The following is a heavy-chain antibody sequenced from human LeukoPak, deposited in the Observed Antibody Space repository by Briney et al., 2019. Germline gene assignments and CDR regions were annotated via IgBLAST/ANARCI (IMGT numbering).Heavy chain of an antibody. J-gene: IGHJ4*02. CDR1: GGTFSSYA. CDR2: IIPILGIA. CDR3: ARAPAYSGSYRGYFDY. Sequence: ASVKVSCKASGGTFSSYAISWVRQAPGQGLEWMGRIIPILGIANYAQKFQGRVTITADKSTSTAYMELSSLRSEDTAVYYCARAPAYSGSYRGYFDYWGQGTLVTVSS. V-gene: IGHV1-69*04. D-gene: IGHD1-26*01.